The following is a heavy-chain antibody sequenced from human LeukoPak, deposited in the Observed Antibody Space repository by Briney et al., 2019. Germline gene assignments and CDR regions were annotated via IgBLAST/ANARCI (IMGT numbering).Heavy chain of an antibody. CDR1: GDSVSSNSAT. V-gene: IGHV6-1*01. Sequence: SQTLSLTCAISGDSVSSNSATWNWIRQSPSRGLEWLGRTYYRSKWYNDYAVSMKSRITINPDTSKNQFSLQLNSVTPEDTAVSYCARRKAATFGMDVWGQGTTVTVSS. J-gene: IGHJ6*02. CDR3: ARRKAATFGMDV. D-gene: IGHD6-13*01. CDR2: TYYRSKWYN.